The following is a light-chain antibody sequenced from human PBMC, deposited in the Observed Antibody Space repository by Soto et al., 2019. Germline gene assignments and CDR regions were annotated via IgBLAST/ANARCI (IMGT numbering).Light chain of an antibody. CDR3: SSYTTSNPRQIV. Sequence: QSVLTQPASVSGSPGQSITISCTGTSSDVGGYNYVSWYQHHPGKAPKLMIFDVSNRPSGVSNRFSGSKSGNTASLTISGLQPEDEADYYCSSYTTSNPRQIVFVTGTKATVL. CDR2: DVS. CDR1: SSDVGGYNY. V-gene: IGLV2-14*03. J-gene: IGLJ1*01.